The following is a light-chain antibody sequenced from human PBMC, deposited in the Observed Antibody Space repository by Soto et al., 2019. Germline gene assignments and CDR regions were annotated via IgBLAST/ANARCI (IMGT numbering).Light chain of an antibody. CDR2: AAS. CDR1: QSVSGSS. J-gene: IGKJ1*01. CDR3: QQYGSSPWT. Sequence: EIVLTQSPGTLSLSPGERATLSCSASQSVSGSSLAWYQHTPGQGPRLLIYAASSRAAGVPDRFSGSGSGTDFTLTISSLEPEDFAVYYCQQYGSSPWTFGQGSKVDIK. V-gene: IGKV3-20*01.